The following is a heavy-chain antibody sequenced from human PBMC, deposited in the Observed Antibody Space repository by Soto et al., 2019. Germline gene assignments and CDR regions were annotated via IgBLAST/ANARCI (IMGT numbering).Heavy chain of an antibody. CDR2: IGVSEGST. D-gene: IGHD1-1*01. Sequence: GGSLRLSCAASRFTFSNFAMSWVRQAPGKGLEWISSIGVSEGSTYYTDSVRGRFTISRDNSKNTLYLQMSSLRVEDTALYYCAKVMYTWNDVAAFDSWGQGTLVTVSS. CDR3: AKVMYTWNDVAAFDS. V-gene: IGHV3-23*01. J-gene: IGHJ4*02. CDR1: RFTFSNFA.